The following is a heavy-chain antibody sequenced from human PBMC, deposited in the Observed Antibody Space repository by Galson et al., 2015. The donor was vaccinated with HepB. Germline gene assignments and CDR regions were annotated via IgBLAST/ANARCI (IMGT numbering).Heavy chain of an antibody. CDR2: ISSSGSTI. V-gene: IGHV3-11*01. Sequence: SLRLSCAASGFTFSDYHMSWIRQAPGKGLEWVSYISSSGSTIYYADSVKGRFTISRDNAKKSLYLQMNSLRAEDTAVYYCAAPYYYDSSGHRNAFDFWGQGTMVTVSS. J-gene: IGHJ3*01. CDR1: GFTFSDYH. D-gene: IGHD3-22*01. CDR3: AAPYYYDSSGHRNAFDF.